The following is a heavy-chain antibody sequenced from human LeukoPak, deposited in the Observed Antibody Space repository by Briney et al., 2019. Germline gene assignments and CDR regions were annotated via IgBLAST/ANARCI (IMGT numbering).Heavy chain of an antibody. V-gene: IGHV4-59*01. Sequence: KPSETLSLTCTVSGGSISSYYWSWIRQPPGKGLEWIGYIYYSGSTNYNPSLKSRVTISVDTSKNQFSLKLSSVTAADTAVYYCARDTGYDILTGRGMDVWGQGTTVTVSS. D-gene: IGHD3-9*01. CDR1: GGSISSYY. J-gene: IGHJ6*02. CDR2: IYYSGST. CDR3: ARDTGYDILTGRGMDV.